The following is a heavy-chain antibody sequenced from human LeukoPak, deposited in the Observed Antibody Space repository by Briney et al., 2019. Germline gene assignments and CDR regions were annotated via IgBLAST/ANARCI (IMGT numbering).Heavy chain of an antibody. J-gene: IGHJ5*02. D-gene: IGHD2-2*01. Sequence: SETLSLTCAVYGGSFSGYYWSWIRQPPGKGLEWIGEINHSGSTNYNPSLKSRVTISVDTSKNQFSLKLRSVTAADTAVYYCARGRCSSTSCYRSWFDPWGQGTLVTVSS. CDR1: GGSFSGYY. CDR3: ARGRCSSTSCYRSWFDP. V-gene: IGHV4-34*01. CDR2: INHSGST.